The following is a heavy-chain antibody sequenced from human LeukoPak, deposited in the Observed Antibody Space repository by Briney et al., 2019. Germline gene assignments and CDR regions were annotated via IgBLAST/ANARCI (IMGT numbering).Heavy chain of an antibody. CDR1: GYTFTGYY. CDR2: INPNSGGT. D-gene: IGHD6-19*01. J-gene: IGHJ4*02. Sequence: ASVKVSCKASGYTFTGYYMYWVRQAPGQGLEWIGWINPNSGGTNYAQEFQGRVTMTRDTSISTAYMELSSLRFDDTAVYYCARQDLSGWYVYWGQGTLVTVSS. CDR3: ARQDLSGWYVY. V-gene: IGHV1-2*02.